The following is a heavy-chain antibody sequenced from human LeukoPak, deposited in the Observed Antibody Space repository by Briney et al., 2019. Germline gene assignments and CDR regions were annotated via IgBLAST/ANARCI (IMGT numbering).Heavy chain of an antibody. V-gene: IGHV3-11*04. CDR3: AELGITMIGGV. CDR2: ISSSGSTI. CDR1: SNYY. D-gene: IGHD3-10*02. Sequence: SNYYWGWVRQAPGKGLEWVSYISSSGSTIYYADSVKGRFTISRDNAKNSLCLQMNSLRAEDTAVYYCAELGITMIGGVWGKGTTVTISS. J-gene: IGHJ6*04.